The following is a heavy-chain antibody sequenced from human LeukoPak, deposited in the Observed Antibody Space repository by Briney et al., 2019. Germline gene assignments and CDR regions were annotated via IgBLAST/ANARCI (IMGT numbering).Heavy chain of an antibody. CDR1: GGSISSYY. CDR2: IYDSGST. Sequence: SETLSLTCTVSGGSISSYYWSWIRQPAGKGLEWIGRIYDSGSTNYNPSLKSRVTMSVDTSKNQFSLKLNSVTAADTAVYYCARGPHCSSTSCYWFDPWGQGTLVTVPS. CDR3: ARGPHCSSTSCYWFDP. V-gene: IGHV4-4*07. D-gene: IGHD2-2*01. J-gene: IGHJ5*02.